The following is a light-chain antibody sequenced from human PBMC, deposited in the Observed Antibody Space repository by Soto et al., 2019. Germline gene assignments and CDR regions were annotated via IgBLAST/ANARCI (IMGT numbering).Light chain of an antibody. CDR2: EVS. CDR3: SSYTSSSTLDV. Sequence: QSALTQPASVSASPGQSITISCAGTSSDVGGWPHVSWYQQHPGKAPKLVIYEVSNRPSGVSSRFSGSKSGSTASLTISGLQAEDEADYYCSSYTSSSTLDVFGTGTKLTVL. J-gene: IGLJ1*01. CDR1: SSDVGGWPH. V-gene: IGLV2-14*01.